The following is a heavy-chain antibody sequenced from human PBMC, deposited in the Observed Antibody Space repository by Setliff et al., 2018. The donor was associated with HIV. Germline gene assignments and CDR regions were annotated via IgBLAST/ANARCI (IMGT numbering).Heavy chain of an antibody. CDR2: ISAYNGNT. J-gene: IGHJ4*02. V-gene: IGHV1-18*01. CDR1: GYTFTSYG. D-gene: IGHD6-13*01. Sequence: ASVKVSCKASGYTFTSYGISWVRQAPGQGLEWMGWISAYNGNTNYAQKLQGRVTMTTDTSTSTAYMELRSLRSDDTAVYYCARGQPFRYSSSWYAGRASDYWGQGTLVTVSS. CDR3: ARGQPFRYSSSWYAGRASDY.